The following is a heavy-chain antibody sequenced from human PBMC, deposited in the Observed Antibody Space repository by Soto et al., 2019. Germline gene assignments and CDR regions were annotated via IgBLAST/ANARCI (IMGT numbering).Heavy chain of an antibody. J-gene: IGHJ6*02. CDR2: IRSKAYGGTT. V-gene: IGHV3-49*03. D-gene: IGHD4-17*01. CDR3: TTDFRTYGGSFYYYYGMAV. Sequence: PGGSLRLSCTASGFTFGDYAMSWFRQAPGKGLEWVGFIRSKAYGGTTEYAASVKGRFTISRDDSKSIAYLQMNSLKTEDTAVYYCTTDFRTYGGSFYYYYGMAVWGQGTTVTGSS. CDR1: GFTFGDYA.